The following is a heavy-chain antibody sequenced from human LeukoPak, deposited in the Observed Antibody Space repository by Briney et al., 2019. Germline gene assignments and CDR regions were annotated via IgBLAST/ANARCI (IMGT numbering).Heavy chain of an antibody. Sequence: ASVKVSCKASGGTFSSYAISWVRQAPGQGLEWMGRIIPILGIANYAQKFQGRVTITADKSTSTAYMELSSLRSEDTAVYYCARADSSGSPFDYWGQGTLVTVSS. CDR2: IIPILGIA. J-gene: IGHJ4*02. V-gene: IGHV1-69*04. CDR1: GGTFSSYA. D-gene: IGHD3-22*01. CDR3: ARADSSGSPFDY.